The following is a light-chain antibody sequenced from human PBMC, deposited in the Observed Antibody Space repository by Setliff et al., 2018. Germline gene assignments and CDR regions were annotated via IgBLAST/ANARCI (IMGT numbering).Light chain of an antibody. CDR3: SSYEGGNDDV. Sequence: QSVLTQPPSASGSPGQSVTIPCTGTSSDISVYNYVSWYQQHPGKAPKLMIYEVSKRPSGVPDRFSGSKSGNTASLTTSGLQPEDEADYYCSSYEGGNDDVVGSGTKGTVL. J-gene: IGLJ1*01. V-gene: IGLV2-8*01. CDR1: SSDISVYNY. CDR2: EVS.